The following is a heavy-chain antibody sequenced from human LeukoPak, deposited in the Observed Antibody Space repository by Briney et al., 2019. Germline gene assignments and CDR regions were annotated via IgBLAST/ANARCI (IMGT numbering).Heavy chain of an antibody. Sequence: PGGSLRLSCAASGFTFSSYAMSWVRQAPGKGLEWVSAISGSGGSTYYADSVKGRFTISRDNSKNTLYLQMNSLRAEDTAVYYCARELRYCSSTSCSLTDYWGQGTLVTVSS. V-gene: IGHV3-23*01. CDR3: ARELRYCSSTSCSLTDY. J-gene: IGHJ4*02. D-gene: IGHD2-2*01. CDR2: ISGSGGST. CDR1: GFTFSSYA.